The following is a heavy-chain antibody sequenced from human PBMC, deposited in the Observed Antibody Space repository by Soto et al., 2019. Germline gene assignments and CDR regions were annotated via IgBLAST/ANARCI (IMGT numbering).Heavy chain of an antibody. J-gene: IGHJ4*02. V-gene: IGHV4-34*01. Sequence: QVQLQQWGAGLLKPSETLSLTCAVYGESFSGYYWKWIRQPPGKGLEWIGEINHSGSINYNPSLKXRXXISVDTSKNQFSLNLTSVTAADTAVYYCASGLMKDWGQGTLVTVSS. CDR3: ASGLMKD. CDR2: INHSGSI. CDR1: GESFSGYY.